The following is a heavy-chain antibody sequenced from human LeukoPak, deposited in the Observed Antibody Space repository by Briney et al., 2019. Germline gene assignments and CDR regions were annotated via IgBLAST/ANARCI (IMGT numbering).Heavy chain of an antibody. J-gene: IGHJ4*02. CDR3: ARDSMVRGVIGY. CDR2: INHSGST. D-gene: IGHD3-10*01. V-gene: IGHV4-34*01. CDR1: GGSFSGYY. Sequence: SETLSLTCAVYGGSFSGYYWSWIRQPPGKGLEWIGEINHSGSTNYNPSLKSRVTISVDTSKNQFSLKLSSVTAADTAVCYCARDSMVRGVIGYWGQGTLVTVSS.